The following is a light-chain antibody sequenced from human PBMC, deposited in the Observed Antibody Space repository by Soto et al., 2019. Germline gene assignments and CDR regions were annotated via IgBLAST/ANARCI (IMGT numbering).Light chain of an antibody. Sequence: DIQMTQSPSSLSASVGDRVTITCRASQGIRIDLGWFQQRPGKAPKRLIYGASSLQSGVPSRFSGSGYGTEFTLTVSSLQPDDFATYYCHQYHNFPRTFGQGTKVEI. J-gene: IGKJ1*01. CDR2: GAS. V-gene: IGKV1-17*01. CDR1: QGIRID. CDR3: HQYHNFPRT.